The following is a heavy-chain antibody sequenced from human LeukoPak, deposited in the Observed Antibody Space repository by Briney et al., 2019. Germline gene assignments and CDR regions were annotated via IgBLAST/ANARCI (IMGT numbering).Heavy chain of an antibody. D-gene: IGHD1-26*01. CDR1: GFSFSSYG. Sequence: GGSLRVSCPASGFSFSSYGMHWVRQAPGRGLEWVAVISYDGSNKFYADSVKDRFTISSSNSKNTLYLQMTSRRAEDTAVYCCAKHGLFLPPELKFFYMDVWGKGPTVTVSS. CDR3: AKHGLFLPPELKFFYMDV. J-gene: IGHJ6*03. CDR2: ISYDGSNK. V-gene: IGHV3-30*18.